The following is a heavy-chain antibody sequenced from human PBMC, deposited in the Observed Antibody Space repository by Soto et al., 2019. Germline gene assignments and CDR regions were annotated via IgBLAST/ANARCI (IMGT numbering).Heavy chain of an antibody. CDR1: GGSISSYY. V-gene: IGHV4-59*01. D-gene: IGHD2-21*02. J-gene: IGHJ3*02. CDR3: ARVLTVTADAFDI. Sequence: SETLSLTCTVSGGSISSYYWSWIRQPPGKGLEWIGYIYYSGSTNYNPSLKSRVTISVDTSKNQFSLKLSSVTAADTAVYYCARVLTVTADAFDIWGQGTMVTVSS. CDR2: IYYSGST.